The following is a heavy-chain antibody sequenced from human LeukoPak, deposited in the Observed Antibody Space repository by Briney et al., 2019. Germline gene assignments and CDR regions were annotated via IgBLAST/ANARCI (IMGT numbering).Heavy chain of an antibody. J-gene: IGHJ6*03. Sequence: SVKFSCKASGGTFSSYAISALRQAPGPGLKWMGGLIPIFGTANFAQKFQGRVTITTDESTSPAYMELSSLRSEDTAVYYCARSEYSSSSYYYYYMDVWGKGTTVTVSS. V-gene: IGHV1-69*05. CDR1: GGTFSSYA. D-gene: IGHD6-6*01. CDR2: LIPIFGTA. CDR3: ARSEYSSSSYYYYYMDV.